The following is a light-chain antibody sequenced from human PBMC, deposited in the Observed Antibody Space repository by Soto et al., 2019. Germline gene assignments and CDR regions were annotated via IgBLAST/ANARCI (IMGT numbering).Light chain of an antibody. V-gene: IGLV3-1*01. CDR1: KLGDRY. Sequence: SYELIQPPSVSVSPGQTASITCSGHKLGDRYVWWYHQKPGQSSVLVMYQDSKRPSGIPERFSGSNSGDIATLTISGTQAMDEADYYCQAWDSGTVFFGGGTKLTVL. CDR3: QAWDSGTVF. J-gene: IGLJ2*01. CDR2: QDS.